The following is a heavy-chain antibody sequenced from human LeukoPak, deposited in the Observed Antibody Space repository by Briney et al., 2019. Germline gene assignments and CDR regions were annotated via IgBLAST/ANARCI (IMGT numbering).Heavy chain of an antibody. CDR1: GFTVSSNY. CDR3: ARENLAAASFDY. J-gene: IGHJ4*02. D-gene: IGHD6-13*01. CDR2: IYSGGST. V-gene: IGHV3-53*01. Sequence: TGRSLRLSCAASGFTVSSNYMSWVRQAPGKGLEWVSVIYSGGSTYYADSVKGRFTISRDNSKNTLYLQMNSLRAEDTAVYYCARENLAAASFDYWGQGTLVTVSS.